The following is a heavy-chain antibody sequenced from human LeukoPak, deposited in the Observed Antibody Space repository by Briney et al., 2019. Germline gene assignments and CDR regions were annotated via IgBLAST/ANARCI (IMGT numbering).Heavy chain of an antibody. V-gene: IGHV3-9*01. CDR2: ISWNSAGI. Sequence: GGSLRLSCAASGFTFDNSAMHWVRQAPGKGLKWVSGISWNSAGIHYADSVKGRFTISRDNAKNSLYLQMNSLRAEDTALYYCAKATRSSLVASFDVWGQGTMVTVSS. CDR3: AKATRSSLVASFDV. CDR1: GFTFDNSA. D-gene: IGHD2-8*02. J-gene: IGHJ3*01.